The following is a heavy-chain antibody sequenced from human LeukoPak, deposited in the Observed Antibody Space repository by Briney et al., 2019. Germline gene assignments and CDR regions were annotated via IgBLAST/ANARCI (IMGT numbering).Heavy chain of an antibody. J-gene: IGHJ4*02. CDR2: ISTYSGDT. D-gene: IGHD3-10*01. Sequence: ASVKVSCKASGYPFTAYAVDWVRQAPGQGLEWMGWISTYSGDTNYAQNFQGRVTMTADTSTSTVYIELRSLTSDDTAAYYCARDYSPYGSDDGYWGQGTLVTVSS. CDR3: ARDYSPYGSDDGY. V-gene: IGHV1-18*01. CDR1: GYPFTAYA.